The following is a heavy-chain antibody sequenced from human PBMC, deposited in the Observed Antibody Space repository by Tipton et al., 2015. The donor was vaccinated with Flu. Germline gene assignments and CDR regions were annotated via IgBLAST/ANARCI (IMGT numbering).Heavy chain of an antibody. D-gene: IGHD3-22*01. CDR1: GYNFATYW. V-gene: IGHV5-51*03. CDR2: IYAGDSDS. CDR3: ATRGYDGSGASDSFDH. Sequence: VQLVQSGAEVKKPGESLKIFCQAFGYNFATYWIGWVRQMPGKGLEWMGIIYAGDSDSIYSPTFQGQVTFSADKSTSTVFLQWRSLRSSDTAMYYCATRGYDGSGASDSFDHWGRGTLVSVS. J-gene: IGHJ4*02.